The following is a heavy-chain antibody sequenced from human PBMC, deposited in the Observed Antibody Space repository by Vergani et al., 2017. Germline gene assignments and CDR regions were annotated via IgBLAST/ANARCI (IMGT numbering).Heavy chain of an antibody. V-gene: IGHV3-7*01. J-gene: IGHJ4*02. Sequence: EVQVVESGGGLIKPGGSLRLSCVVSGITFKNAWINWVRQAPGKGLEWVANIKQDGSEKYYVDSVKGRFTISRDNAKNSLYLQMNSLRAEDTAVYYCARTRITMIDWGQGTLVTVSS. CDR3: ARTRITMID. CDR1: GITFKNAW. D-gene: IGHD3-22*01. CDR2: IKQDGSEK.